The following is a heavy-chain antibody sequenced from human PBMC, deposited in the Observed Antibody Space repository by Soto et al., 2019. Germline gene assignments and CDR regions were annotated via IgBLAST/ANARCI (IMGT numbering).Heavy chain of an antibody. CDR3: ARDRGLAYCGGDCYSEIDY. Sequence: QVQLVQSGAEVKKPGASVKVSCKASGYTFTSYGISWVRQAPGQGLEWMGWISAYNGNTNYAQKLQGRVTMTTDTSTSTAYMERRSLRSDDTAVYYCARDRGLAYCGGDCYSEIDYWGQGTLVTVSS. D-gene: IGHD2-21*02. CDR2: ISAYNGNT. V-gene: IGHV1-18*01. CDR1: GYTFTSYG. J-gene: IGHJ4*02.